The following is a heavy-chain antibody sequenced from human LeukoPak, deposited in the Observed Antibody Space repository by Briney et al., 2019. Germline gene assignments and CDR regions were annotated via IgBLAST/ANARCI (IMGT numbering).Heavy chain of an antibody. D-gene: IGHD6-19*01. V-gene: IGHV3-23*01. Sequence: GGSLRLSCEASGFTFSSCAMTWVRQAPGKGLEWVSVITDSGSGGRTFYADSVEGRFTISRDNSKNTLYLQMSSLRAEDTAVYYCARAQYSSGDWGPGTLVTVSS. CDR2: ITDSGSGGRT. CDR1: GFTFSSCA. CDR3: ARAQYSSGD. J-gene: IGHJ4*02.